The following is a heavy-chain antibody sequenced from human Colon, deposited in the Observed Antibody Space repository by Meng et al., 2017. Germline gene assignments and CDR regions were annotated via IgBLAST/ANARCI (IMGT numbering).Heavy chain of an antibody. CDR1: GDSISSDIW. J-gene: IGHJ4*02. V-gene: IGHV4-4*02. CDR2: VYHRGDT. CDR3: GRDQGRELINH. D-gene: IGHD1-7*01. Sequence: LTGPVPGRVDPSGTLSPTCTVSGDSISSDIWWSGVRQPPGKGLEWIGEVYHRGDTNYNPSLKSRVDISVDKSKNQFYLSLFSVTAADTAVYYCGRDQGRELINHWGQGTLVTVSS.